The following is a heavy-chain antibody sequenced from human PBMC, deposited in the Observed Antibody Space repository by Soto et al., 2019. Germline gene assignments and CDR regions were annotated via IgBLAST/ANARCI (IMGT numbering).Heavy chain of an antibody. J-gene: IGHJ4*02. D-gene: IGHD6-13*01. CDR3: AQTELGRFDY. CDR1: GITFRSYA. CDR2: ISGSGGST. Sequence: EVQLLESGGGLVQPGGSLRLSCAASGITFRSYAMSWVRQAPGKGLEWVSTISGSGGSTYSADSVKGRFTLSRDNSKNTLYLQMNSLRAEDTAVYYCAQTELGRFDYWGQGILVTVSS. V-gene: IGHV3-23*01.